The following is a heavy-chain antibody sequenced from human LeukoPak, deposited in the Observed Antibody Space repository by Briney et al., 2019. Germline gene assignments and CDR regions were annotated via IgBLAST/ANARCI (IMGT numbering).Heavy chain of an antibody. Sequence: ASVKVSCKASGYTFTAYFIHWVRQAPGQGLEWMGWINPNSGDTHYAQKFQGRVFMTRDTSISTVYMELSRLTSDDTAVYYCARDPAPYTGSYFDYWGQGTLVTVPS. CDR2: INPNSGDT. J-gene: IGHJ4*02. CDR3: ARDPAPYTGSYFDY. CDR1: GYTFTAYF. D-gene: IGHD1-26*01. V-gene: IGHV1-2*02.